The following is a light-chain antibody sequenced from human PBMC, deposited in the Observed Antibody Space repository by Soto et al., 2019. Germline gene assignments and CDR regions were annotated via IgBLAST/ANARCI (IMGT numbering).Light chain of an antibody. Sequence: EIVLTQSPGTLSLSPGERATLSCRASQSVSNNYLAWYQQKPGQAPRLLIYGASNRATGIPDRFSGSGSGTDFAITIIRLEPEDFGVYYCQQFSSYPLTFGGGTKVEIK. J-gene: IGKJ4*01. CDR3: QQFSSYPLT. CDR1: QSVSNNY. V-gene: IGKV3-20*01. CDR2: GAS.